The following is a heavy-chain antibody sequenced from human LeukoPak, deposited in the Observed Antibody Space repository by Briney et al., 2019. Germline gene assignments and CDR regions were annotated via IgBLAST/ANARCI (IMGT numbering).Heavy chain of an antibody. CDR3: AKEEAVVLDY. D-gene: IGHD6-19*01. CDR1: GFTFSSYG. Sequence: GGPLRLFCAASGFTFSSYGMHWVRQAPGKGLEWVAVISYDGSNKYYADSVKGRFTISRDNSKNTLYLQMNSLRAEDTAVYYCAKEEAVVLDYWGQGTLVTVSS. J-gene: IGHJ4*02. CDR2: ISYDGSNK. V-gene: IGHV3-30*18.